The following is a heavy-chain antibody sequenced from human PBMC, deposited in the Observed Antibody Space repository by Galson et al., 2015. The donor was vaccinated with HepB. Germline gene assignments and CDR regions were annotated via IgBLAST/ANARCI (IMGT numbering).Heavy chain of an antibody. D-gene: IGHD6-19*01. CDR1: GYTFTNYG. V-gene: IGHV1-18*04. Sequence: SVKVSCKASGYTFTNYGVSWVRQAPGQGLEWMGWITTSNANANYAQKLQGRVTMTTDTSTSTAYMELRSLRSDDTAVYYCARDTVAGDIDYWGHRTLVTVSS. CDR2: ITTSNANA. J-gene: IGHJ4*01. CDR3: ARDTVAGDIDY.